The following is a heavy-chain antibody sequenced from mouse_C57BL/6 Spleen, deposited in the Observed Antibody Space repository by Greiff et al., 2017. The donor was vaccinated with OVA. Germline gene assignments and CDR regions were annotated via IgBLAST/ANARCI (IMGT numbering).Heavy chain of an antibody. Sequence: QVQLKQSGPELVKPGASVKISCKASGYSFTSYYIHWVKQRPGQGLEWIGWIYPGSGNTKYNEKFKGKATLTADTSSSTAYMQLSSLTSEDSAVYYCARGGVYYDYDGVPHYWYFDVWGTGTTVTVSS. CDR1: GYSFTSYY. CDR2: IYPGSGNT. V-gene: IGHV1-66*01. CDR3: ARGGVYYDYDGVPHYWYFDV. J-gene: IGHJ1*03. D-gene: IGHD2-4*01.